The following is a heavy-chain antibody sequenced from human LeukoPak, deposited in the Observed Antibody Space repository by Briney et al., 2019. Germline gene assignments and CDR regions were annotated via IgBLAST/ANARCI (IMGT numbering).Heavy chain of an antibody. D-gene: IGHD2-15*01. J-gene: IGHJ4*02. Sequence: GASVKVSCKASGYTFTGYYMHWVRQAPGQGLEWMGWINPNSGGTNYAQKFQGRVTMTRDTSISTAYMELSRLRSDDTAVYYCAREMNCSGGSCYPDYWGQGTLVTVSS. CDR2: INPNSGGT. CDR3: AREMNCSGGSCYPDY. CDR1: GYTFTGYY. V-gene: IGHV1-2*02.